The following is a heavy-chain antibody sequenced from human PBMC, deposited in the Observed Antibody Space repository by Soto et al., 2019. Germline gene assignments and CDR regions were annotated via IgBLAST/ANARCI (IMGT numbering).Heavy chain of an antibody. Sequence: PGGSLRLSCAASGFTFSSYGMNWVRQAPGKGLEWVSYISGGSSRIFYADSVKGRFTISRDNAKNSLYLQMNSLGDEDTGVYYCARVIYGGWSTIKDYYYYAMDVWGQGTTVTVSS. CDR1: GFTFSSYG. CDR3: ARVIYGGWSTIKDYYYYAMDV. J-gene: IGHJ6*02. D-gene: IGHD5-12*01. V-gene: IGHV3-48*02. CDR2: ISGGSSRI.